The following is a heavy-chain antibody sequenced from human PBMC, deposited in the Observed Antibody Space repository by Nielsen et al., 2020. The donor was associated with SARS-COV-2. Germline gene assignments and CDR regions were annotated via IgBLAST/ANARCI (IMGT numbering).Heavy chain of an antibody. V-gene: IGHV3-30*18. CDR2: ISYDGSNK. J-gene: IGHJ6*02. CDR3: AKSAGRANYYYYYGMDV. D-gene: IGHD1-26*01. CDR1: GFTFSSYG. Sequence: GGSLRLSCAASGFTFSSYGMHWVRQAPGKGLEWVAVISYDGSNKYYADSVKGRFTISRDNSKNTLYLQMNSLRAEDTAVFFCAKSAGRANYYYYYGMDVWGQGTTVTVSS.